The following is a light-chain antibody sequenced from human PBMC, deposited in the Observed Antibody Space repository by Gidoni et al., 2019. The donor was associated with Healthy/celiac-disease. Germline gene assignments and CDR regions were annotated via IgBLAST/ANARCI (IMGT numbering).Light chain of an antibody. CDR2: DAS. CDR1: QDISNY. CDR3: QQYDNLPSVT. J-gene: IGKJ3*01. Sequence: DIQMTQSPSSLSASVGDRVTITCQASQDISNYLNWYQQKPGKAPKLLIYDASNLETGVPSRFSGSGSGTDFTFTISSLQPEDIATYYCQQYDNLPSVTFGPXTKVEIK. V-gene: IGKV1-33*01.